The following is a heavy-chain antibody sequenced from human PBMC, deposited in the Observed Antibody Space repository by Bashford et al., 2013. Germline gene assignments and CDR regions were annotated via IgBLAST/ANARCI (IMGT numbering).Heavy chain of an antibody. J-gene: IGHJ4*02. V-gene: IGHV4-59*01. CDR2: IHYTGST. Sequence: SETLSLTCTVSGGSISSYYWSWIRQPPGKGLEWIGFIHYTGSTSYNPSLQSRVTLSVDTSKNQLSLNLASVTAADTAVYYCAKEYSTNRVDFWGQGTLVTVSS. D-gene: IGHD6-13*01. CDR3: AKEYSTNRVDF. CDR1: GGSISSYY.